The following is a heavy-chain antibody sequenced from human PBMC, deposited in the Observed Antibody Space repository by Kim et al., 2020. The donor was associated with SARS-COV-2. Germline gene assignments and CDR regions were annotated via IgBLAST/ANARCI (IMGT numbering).Heavy chain of an antibody. D-gene: IGHD2-21*02. V-gene: IGHV1-8*01. J-gene: IGHJ3*02. CDR1: GYTFTSYD. CDR3: AKEGEVTPGPSGAFDI. CDR2: MNPNSGNT. Sequence: ASVKVSCKASGYTFTSYDINWVRQATGQGLEWMGWMNPNSGNTGYAQKFQGRVTMTRNTSISTAYMELSSLRSEDTAVYYCAKEGEVTPGPSGAFDIWGQGTMVTVSS.